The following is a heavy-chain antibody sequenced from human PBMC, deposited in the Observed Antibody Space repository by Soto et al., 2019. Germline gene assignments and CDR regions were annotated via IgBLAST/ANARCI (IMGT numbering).Heavy chain of an antibody. V-gene: IGHV3-23*01. CDR2: MSGSSSTT. D-gene: IGHD1-7*01. J-gene: IGHJ4*02. Sequence: GGSLRLSWATSGLTFSNYAMSWVRQAPGGGLEWVSSMSGSSSTTYYADSVRGRFTISRDRSKNTLYLQMSSLRAEDTALYYCAKNQERELPRVIDFWGQGTLVTVSS. CDR3: AKNQERELPRVIDF. CDR1: GLTFSNYA.